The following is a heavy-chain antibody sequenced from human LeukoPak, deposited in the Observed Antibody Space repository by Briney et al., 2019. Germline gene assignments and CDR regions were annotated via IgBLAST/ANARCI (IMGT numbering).Heavy chain of an antibody. V-gene: IGHV3-23*01. Sequence: LSGGSLRLSCAASGFTFSSYAMSWVRQAPGKGLEWVSVISGSGGSTSYAESVKGRFTISRDNSKSTLFLQMNSLRAEDTAIYYCASSYGDYYFDYWGQGTLVTVSS. D-gene: IGHD4-17*01. J-gene: IGHJ4*02. CDR2: ISGSGGST. CDR3: ASSYGDYYFDY. CDR1: GFTFSSYA.